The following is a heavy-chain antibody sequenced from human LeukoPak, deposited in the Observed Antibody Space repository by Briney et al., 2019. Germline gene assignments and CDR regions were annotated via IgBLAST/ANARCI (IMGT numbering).Heavy chain of an antibody. J-gene: IGHJ4*02. Sequence: SETLSLTCTVSGASISNYYWSWIRQPPGGALEWIAYIYYTGNTDYNPSLQSRVTISIDTSKNHFSLKLSSVTAADTAVYYCARAPRRVDXFWNGXLYXFDYWGQGTLVTVSS. V-gene: IGHV4-59*01. CDR1: GASISNYY. CDR3: ARAPRRVDXFWNGXLYXFDY. D-gene: IGHD3-3*01. CDR2: IYYTGNT.